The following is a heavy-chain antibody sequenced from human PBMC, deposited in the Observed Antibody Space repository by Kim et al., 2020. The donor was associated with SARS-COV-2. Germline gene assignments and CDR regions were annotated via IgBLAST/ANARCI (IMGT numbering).Heavy chain of an antibody. CDR1: GFTFSSYS. Sequence: GGSLRLSCAASGFTFSSYSMNWVRQAPGKGLEWVSYISSSSSTIYYADSVKGRFTISRDNAKNSLYLQMNSLRDEDTAVYYCARDRRRSSWYYYYYGMDVWGQGTTVTVSS. CDR2: ISSSSSTI. CDR3: ARDRRRSSWYYYYYGMDV. J-gene: IGHJ6*02. V-gene: IGHV3-48*02. D-gene: IGHD6-13*01.